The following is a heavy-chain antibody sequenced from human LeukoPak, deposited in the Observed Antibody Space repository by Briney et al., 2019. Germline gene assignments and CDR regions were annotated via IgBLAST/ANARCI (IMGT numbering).Heavy chain of an antibody. CDR3: ARYYNGYDSSFDY. CDR1: GGSSSSSSYY. V-gene: IGHV4-39*07. D-gene: IGHD5-12*01. Sequence: SETLSLTCNVSGGSSSSSSYYWGWIRQPPGKGLEWIGSIYYSGSTYYNPSLKSRVTISVDTSNNQFSLKLSSVTAADTAVYYCARYYNGYDSSFDYWGQGTLVTVSS. CDR2: IYYSGST. J-gene: IGHJ4*02.